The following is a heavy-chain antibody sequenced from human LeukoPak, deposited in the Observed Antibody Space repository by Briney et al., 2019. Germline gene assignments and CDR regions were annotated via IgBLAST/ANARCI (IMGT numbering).Heavy chain of an antibody. Sequence: SETLSLTCDVSGGSFSGYYWSWIRQPPGKGLEWIGEINHSGSTNYNPSLKSRVTISVDTSKNQFSLKLSSVTAADTAVYYCASPHLGTDAFDIWGQGTMVTVSS. CDR2: INHSGST. D-gene: IGHD7-27*01. CDR3: ASPHLGTDAFDI. J-gene: IGHJ3*02. V-gene: IGHV4-34*01. CDR1: GGSFSGYY.